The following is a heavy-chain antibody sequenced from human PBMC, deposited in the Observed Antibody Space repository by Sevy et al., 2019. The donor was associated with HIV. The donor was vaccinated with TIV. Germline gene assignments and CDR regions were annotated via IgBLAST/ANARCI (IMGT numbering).Heavy chain of an antibody. D-gene: IGHD1-20*01. CDR3: ARDLGNWNPTLLNYYYYYGMDV. CDR1: GFTFSSYA. Sequence: GGSLRLSCAASGFTFSSYAMHWVRQAPGKGLEWVAVISYDGSNKYYADSVKGRFTISRDNSKNTLYLQMNSLRVEDTAVSYCARDLGNWNPTLLNYYYYYGMDVWGQGTTVTVSS. CDR2: ISYDGSNK. J-gene: IGHJ6*02. V-gene: IGHV3-30*04.